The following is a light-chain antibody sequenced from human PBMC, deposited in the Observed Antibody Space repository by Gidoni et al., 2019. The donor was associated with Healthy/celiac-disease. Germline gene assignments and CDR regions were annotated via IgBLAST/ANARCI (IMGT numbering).Light chain of an antibody. CDR2: DAS. V-gene: IGKV3-11*01. CDR1: QSVSSY. J-gene: IGKJ5*01. CDR3: QQRSNWSIT. Sequence: EIVLTQSPATLSLSPGERATLSCRASQSVSSYLAWYQQKPGQAPRLLIYDASNRATGIPARFSGSGSGTDFTLTISSLEPEDFAVYYCQQRSNWSITFGQXTRLXIK.